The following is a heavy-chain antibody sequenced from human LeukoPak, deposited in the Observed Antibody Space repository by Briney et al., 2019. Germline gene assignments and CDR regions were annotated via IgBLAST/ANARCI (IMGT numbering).Heavy chain of an antibody. J-gene: IGHJ4*02. D-gene: IGHD4-23*01. Sequence: APVKVSCKASGYTFTSYAMHWVRQAPGQGLEWMGWITPSGGTNYPQKFQGRVTVTRDTSINTAYVELRGLTSDDTAVYYCVREHGGNSGFDYWGQGTLVTVSS. CDR1: GYTFTSYA. CDR2: ITPSGGT. V-gene: IGHV1-2*02. CDR3: VREHGGNSGFDY.